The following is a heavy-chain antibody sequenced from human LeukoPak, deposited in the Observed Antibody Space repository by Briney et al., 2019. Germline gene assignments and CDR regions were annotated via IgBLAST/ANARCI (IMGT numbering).Heavy chain of an antibody. CDR1: GYSFTSYW. J-gene: IGHJ6*02. CDR2: IYPGDSDT. V-gene: IGHV5-51*01. D-gene: IGHD3-3*01. Sequence: GESLQISCQGSGYSFTSYWIGWVRQMPGKGLEWMGIIYPGDSDTRYSPSFQGQVTISADKSISTAYLQWSSLKASDTAMYYCARAEYYDFWSGRDTLPYYYYGMDVWGQGTTVTVSS. CDR3: ARAEYYDFWSGRDTLPYYYYGMDV.